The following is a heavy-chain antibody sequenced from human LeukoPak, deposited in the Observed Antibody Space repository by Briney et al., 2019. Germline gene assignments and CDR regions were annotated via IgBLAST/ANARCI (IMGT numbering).Heavy chain of an antibody. CDR3: ARGSPRLRYFDWLLRELDY. Sequence: PSETLSLTCTVSGGSISSYYWSRIRQPPGKGLEWIGYIYYSGSTNYNPSLKSRVTISVDTSKNQFSLKLSSVTAADTAVYYCARGSPRLRYFDWLLRELDYWGQGTLVTVSS. J-gene: IGHJ4*02. CDR1: GGSISSYY. V-gene: IGHV4-59*01. CDR2: IYYSGST. D-gene: IGHD3-9*01.